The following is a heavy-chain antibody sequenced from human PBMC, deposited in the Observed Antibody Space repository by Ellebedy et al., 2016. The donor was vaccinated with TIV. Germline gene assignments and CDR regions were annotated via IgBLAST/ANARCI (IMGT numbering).Heavy chain of an antibody. CDR2: ISSSSSYI. CDR1: GFTFSSYS. Sequence: GGSLRLSXAASGFTFSSYSMNWVRQAPGKGLEWVSSISSSSSYIYYADSVKGRFTISRDNAKNSLYLQMNSLRAEDTAVYYCARVVVSHAFDIWGQGTMVTVSS. V-gene: IGHV3-21*01. D-gene: IGHD5/OR15-5a*01. CDR3: ARVVVSHAFDI. J-gene: IGHJ3*02.